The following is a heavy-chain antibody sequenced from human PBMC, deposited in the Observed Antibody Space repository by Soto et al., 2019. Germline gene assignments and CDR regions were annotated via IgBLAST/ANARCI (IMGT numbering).Heavy chain of an antibody. CDR3: AREGDPTKGFDY. Sequence: LVKLSCKASGYTFTSYGISLVRQAPGQGLEWMGGIIPIFGTANYAQKFQGRVTITADESTSTAYMELSSLRSEDTAVYYCAREGDPTKGFDYWGQGTLVTVSS. CDR1: GYTFTSYG. D-gene: IGHD1-1*01. CDR2: IIPIFGTA. J-gene: IGHJ4*02. V-gene: IGHV1-69*13.